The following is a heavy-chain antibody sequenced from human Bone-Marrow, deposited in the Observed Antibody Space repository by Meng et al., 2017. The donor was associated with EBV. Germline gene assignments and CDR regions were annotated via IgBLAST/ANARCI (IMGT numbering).Heavy chain of an antibody. J-gene: IGHJ5*02. Sequence: LQESGPGLVKPSPTLSLTCAVSGGSISSGGYYWSWIRQPPGKGLESIGYIYYSGSTYYNPSLKSRVTISVDTSKNHFSLKLSSVTAADTAVYYCARTYTVTTGWFDPWGQGTLVTVSS. CDR3: ARTYTVTTGWFDP. V-gene: IGHV4-30-4*01. CDR2: IYYSGST. D-gene: IGHD4-17*01. CDR1: GGSISSGGYY.